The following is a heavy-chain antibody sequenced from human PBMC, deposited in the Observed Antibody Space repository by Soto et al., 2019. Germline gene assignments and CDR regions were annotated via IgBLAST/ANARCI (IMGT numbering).Heavy chain of an antibody. CDR3: ARDSSGYDPKGNWFDP. D-gene: IGHD5-12*01. V-gene: IGHV4-30-4*01. CDR1: GGSISSGDYY. CDR2: IYYRGST. J-gene: IGHJ5*02. Sequence: QVQLQESGPGLVKPSQTLSLTCTVSGGSISSGDYYWSWIRQPPGKGLEWIGYIYYRGSTYYNPSLKSRVTISVDTSKNQFSLKLSSVTAADTAVYYCARDSSGYDPKGNWFDPWGQGTLATVSS.